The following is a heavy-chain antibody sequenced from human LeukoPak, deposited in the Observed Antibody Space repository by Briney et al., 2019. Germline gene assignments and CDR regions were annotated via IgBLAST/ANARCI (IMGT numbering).Heavy chain of an antibody. J-gene: IGHJ4*02. Sequence: GGSLGLSCTASGFTFDDYAMHWVRQAPGKGLEWVSGISWTSGNIGYADSVEGRFTVSRDNAKNSLYLQMNSLRAEDTALYYCAKTRGPKRYEDFDYWGQGTLVTVSS. V-gene: IGHV3-9*01. CDR3: AKTRGPKRYEDFDY. CDR2: ISWTSGNI. D-gene: IGHD3-9*01. CDR1: GFTFDDYA.